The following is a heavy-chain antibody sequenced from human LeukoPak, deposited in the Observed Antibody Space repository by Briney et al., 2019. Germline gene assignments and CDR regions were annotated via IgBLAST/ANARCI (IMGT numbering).Heavy chain of an antibody. Sequence: GESLKISCKGSGYSFTSYWIGWVRQMPGKGLEWMGIIYPGDSDTRYSPSFQGQVTISADKSISTAYLQWSSLKASDTAMYYCARHEAYCSGGSCHSNWFDPWGQGTLVTVSS. CDR2: IYPGDSDT. D-gene: IGHD2-15*01. V-gene: IGHV5-51*01. CDR3: ARHEAYCSGGSCHSNWFDP. CDR1: GYSFTSYW. J-gene: IGHJ5*02.